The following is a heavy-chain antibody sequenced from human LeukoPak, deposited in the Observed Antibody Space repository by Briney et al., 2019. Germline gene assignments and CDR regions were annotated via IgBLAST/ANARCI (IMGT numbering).Heavy chain of an antibody. V-gene: IGHV3-30*18. D-gene: IGHD3-22*01. J-gene: IGHJ4*02. Sequence: GGSLRLSCAASGFTFSSYGMHWVRQAPGKGLEGVAVISYDGSNKYYADSVKGRFTISRDNSKNTLYLQMNSLRAEDTAVYYCAKDLVSYDSSGYPDYWGQGTLVTVSS. CDR2: ISYDGSNK. CDR1: GFTFSSYG. CDR3: AKDLVSYDSSGYPDY.